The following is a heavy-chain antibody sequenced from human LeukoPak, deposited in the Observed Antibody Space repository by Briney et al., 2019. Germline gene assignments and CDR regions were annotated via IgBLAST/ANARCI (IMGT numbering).Heavy chain of an antibody. J-gene: IGHJ6*03. Sequence: GGSLRLSCAVSGFTFSSYDMHWVRQAPGKGLEWVTFIQYDGSNKYYADSVKGRFTISRDNSKNTLYLQMNSLRAEDTAVYYCARVLRYCSGGNCYSGGLGYMDVWGKGTTVTISS. CDR1: GFTFSSYD. CDR3: ARVLRYCSGGNCYSGGLGYMDV. V-gene: IGHV3-30*02. CDR2: IQYDGSNK. D-gene: IGHD2-15*01.